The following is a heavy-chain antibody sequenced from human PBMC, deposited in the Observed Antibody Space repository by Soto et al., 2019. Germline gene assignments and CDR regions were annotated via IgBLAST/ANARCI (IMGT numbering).Heavy chain of an antibody. CDR1: GFSLTTRGVG. J-gene: IGHJ4*02. CDR3: AHRPRGYSYPFDY. D-gene: IGHD5-18*01. CDR2: IYWDDDE. V-gene: IGHV2-5*02. Sequence: QITLKESGPTLVKPTQTLTLTCTFSGFSLTTRGVGVGWIRQPPGKALEWLALIYWDDDEGYSPSLKSRLTITKDTYKNQVVLTMINMDPVDTATYYCAHRPRGYSYPFDYWGQGTLVTVSS.